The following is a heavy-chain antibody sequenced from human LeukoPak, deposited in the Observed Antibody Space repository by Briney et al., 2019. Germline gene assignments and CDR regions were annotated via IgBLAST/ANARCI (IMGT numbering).Heavy chain of an antibody. D-gene: IGHD3-22*01. V-gene: IGHV3-53*01. CDR3: ATIGSYSYYFDY. CDR2: IYSGGIT. CDR1: GFTVSSNY. J-gene: IGHJ4*02. Sequence: GGFLRLSCAASGFTVSSNYMSWVRQAPGKGLEWVSFIYSGGITYYADSVKGRFTISRDNSKNTLYLQMNSLRAEDTAFYYCATIGSYSYYFDYWGQGTLVTVSS.